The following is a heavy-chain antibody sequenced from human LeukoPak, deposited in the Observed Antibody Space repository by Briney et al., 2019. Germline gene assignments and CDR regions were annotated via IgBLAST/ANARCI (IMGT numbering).Heavy chain of an antibody. V-gene: IGHV3-23*01. J-gene: IGHJ4*02. CDR2: ISDSGGST. CDR1: GFTFSTYA. CDR3: AKSSGSYLPPDY. Sequence: GGSLRLSCAASGFTFSTYAMSWVRQALGKGLEWVSAISDSGGSTYYADSVKGRFTISRDNSKNTLYLQMNSLRADDTAVYYCAKSSGSYLPPDYWGQGTLVTVSS. D-gene: IGHD1-26*01.